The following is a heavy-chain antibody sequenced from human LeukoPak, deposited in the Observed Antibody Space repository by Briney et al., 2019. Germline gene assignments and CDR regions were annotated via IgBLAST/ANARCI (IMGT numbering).Heavy chain of an antibody. CDR1: GGSISSYY. J-gene: IGHJ4*02. CDR2: IYYSGST. D-gene: IGHD6-19*01. CDR3: ARAQWLDYYFDY. V-gene: IGHV4-59*01. Sequence: PSETLSLTCTVSGGSISSYYWNWIRQPPGKGLEWIGYIYYSGSTNYNPSLKSRLTISVDTSKNQFSLNLSSVTAADTAVYYCARAQWLDYYFDYWGQGTLVNGSS.